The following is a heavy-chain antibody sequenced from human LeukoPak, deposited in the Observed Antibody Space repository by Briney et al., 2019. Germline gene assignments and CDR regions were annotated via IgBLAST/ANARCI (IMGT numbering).Heavy chain of an antibody. D-gene: IGHD4-17*01. V-gene: IGHV3-23*01. J-gene: IGHJ5*02. CDR3: AKDMEATVTINWFDP. CDR1: GFTFSSYA. CDR2: ISGSGGST. Sequence: GGSLRLSCAASGFTFSSYATSWVRQAPGKGLEWVSAISGSGGSTYYADSVKGRFTISRDNSKNTLYLQMNSLRAEDTAVYYCAKDMEATVTINWFDPWGQGTLVTVSS.